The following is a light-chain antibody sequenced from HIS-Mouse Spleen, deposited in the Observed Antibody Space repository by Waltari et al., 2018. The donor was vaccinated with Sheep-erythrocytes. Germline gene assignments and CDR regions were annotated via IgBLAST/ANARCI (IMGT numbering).Light chain of an antibody. CDR2: DVS. CDR3: CSYAGSYTFVV. Sequence: QSALTQPRSVSGSPGQSVTISCTGTSSDVGGYNYVSWYQPHPGKAPKLMIYDVSKRPSGVPDRFSGSKSGHTASLTISGLQAEDEADYYCCSYAGSYTFVVFGGGTKLTVL. V-gene: IGLV2-11*01. CDR1: SSDVGGYNY. J-gene: IGLJ2*01.